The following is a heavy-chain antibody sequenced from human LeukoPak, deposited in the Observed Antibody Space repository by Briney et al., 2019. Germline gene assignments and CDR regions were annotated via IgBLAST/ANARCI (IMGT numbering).Heavy chain of an antibody. J-gene: IGHJ6*02. V-gene: IGHV4-4*07. Sequence: SETLSLTCTVSGGSISSYYWSWIRQPAGKGLEWIGRIYTSGSTNYNPSLKSRVTMSVDTSKNQFSLKLSSVTAADTAVYYYARESPPYYYYYYGMDVWGQGTTVTVSS. CDR2: IYTSGST. CDR3: ARESPPYYYYYYGMDV. CDR1: GGSISSYY.